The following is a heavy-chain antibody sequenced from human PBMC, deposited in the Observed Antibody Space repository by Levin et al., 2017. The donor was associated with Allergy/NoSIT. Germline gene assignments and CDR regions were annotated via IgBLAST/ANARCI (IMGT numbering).Heavy chain of an antibody. CDR3: AKDYFSGWAIDY. V-gene: IGHV3-30*18. J-gene: IGHJ4*02. Sequence: GGSLRLSCAASGFTFSSYGMHWVRQAPGKGLEWVAVISYDGSNKYYADSVKGRFTISRDNSKNTLYLQMNSLRAEDTAVYYCAKDYFSGWAIDYWGQGTLVTVSS. CDR1: GFTFSSYG. D-gene: IGHD6-19*01. CDR2: ISYDGSNK.